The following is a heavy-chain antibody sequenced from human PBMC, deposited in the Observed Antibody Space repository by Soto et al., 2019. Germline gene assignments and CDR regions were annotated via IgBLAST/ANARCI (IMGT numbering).Heavy chain of an antibody. Sequence: GGSLRLSCAASGFTFSNAWMSWVRQAPGKGLEWVGRIKSKTDGGTTDYAAPVKGRFTISRDDSKNTLYLQMNSLKTEDTAVYYCSTAGADSSSSGYFDLWGRGTLVTVSS. J-gene: IGHJ2*01. CDR1: GFTFSNAW. CDR2: IKSKTDGGTT. V-gene: IGHV3-15*01. D-gene: IGHD6-6*01. CDR3: STAGADSSSSGYFDL.